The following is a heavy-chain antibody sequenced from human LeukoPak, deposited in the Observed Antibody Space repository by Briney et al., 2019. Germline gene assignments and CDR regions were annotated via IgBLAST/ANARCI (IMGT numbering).Heavy chain of an antibody. CDR2: ISSSSSYI. CDR3: ASTLYYYDSSGYPLY. J-gene: IGHJ4*02. CDR1: GFTFSSYS. Sequence: GGSLRLSCAASGFTFSSYSMNWVRQAPGKGLEWVSSISSSSSYIYYADSVKGRFTISRDNAKNSLYLQMNSLRAEDTAVYYCASTLYYYDSSGYPLYWGQGTLVTVSS. V-gene: IGHV3-21*01. D-gene: IGHD3-22*01.